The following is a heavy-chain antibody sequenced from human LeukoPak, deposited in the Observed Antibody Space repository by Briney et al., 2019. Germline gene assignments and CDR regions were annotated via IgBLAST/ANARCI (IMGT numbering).Heavy chain of an antibody. Sequence: ASVKVSCKASGYTFTSYYMHWVRQAPGQGLEWMGIINPSGGSTSYAQKFQGRVTMTRDTSTSTVYMELSSLRSEDTAVYHCASTGRVQGYSYGYNYWGQGTLVTVSS. J-gene: IGHJ4*02. CDR2: INPSGGST. CDR3: ASTGRVQGYSYGYNY. V-gene: IGHV1-46*01. D-gene: IGHD5-18*01. CDR1: GYTFTSYY.